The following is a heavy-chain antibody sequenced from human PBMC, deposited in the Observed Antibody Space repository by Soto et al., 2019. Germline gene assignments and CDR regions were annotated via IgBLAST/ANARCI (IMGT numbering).Heavy chain of an antibody. CDR3: ARDPSIFNYYYGMDV. V-gene: IGHV3-11*01. D-gene: IGHD3-3*01. CDR2: ISSSGSTI. Sequence: GGSLRLSCAASGLTFSDYYMSWIRQAPGKGLEWVSYISSSGSTIYYADSVKGRFTISRDNAKNSLYLQMNSLRAEDTAVYYCARDPSIFNYYYGMDVWGQGTTVTVSS. CDR1: GLTFSDYY. J-gene: IGHJ6*02.